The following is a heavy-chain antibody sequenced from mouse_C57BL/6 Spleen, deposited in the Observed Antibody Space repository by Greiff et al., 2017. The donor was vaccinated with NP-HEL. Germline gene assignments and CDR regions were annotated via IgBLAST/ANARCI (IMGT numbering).Heavy chain of an antibody. CDR2: INPGSGGT. D-gene: IGHD1-1*01. V-gene: IGHV1-54*01. Sequence: QVQLKQSGAELVRPGTSVKVSCKASGYAFTNYLIEWVKQRPGQGLEWIGVINPGSGGTNYNEKFKGKATLTADKSSSTAYMQLSSLTSEDSAVYFCARWDYYGLDYWGQGTTLTVSS. J-gene: IGHJ2*01. CDR3: ARWDYYGLDY. CDR1: GYAFTNYL.